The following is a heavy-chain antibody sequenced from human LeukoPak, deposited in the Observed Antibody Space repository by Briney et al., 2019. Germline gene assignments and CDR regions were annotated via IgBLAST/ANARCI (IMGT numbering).Heavy chain of an antibody. Sequence: SETLSLTCTVSGXSISSTSYYWGWIRQPPGKGLEWIGTIYYTGSTYYNPSLKSRVTISVDRSKNQFSLKLRSVTAADTAVYYCARQAESRIAVAATGLYYFDYWGQGTLVTVSS. CDR3: ARQAESRIAVAATGLYYFDY. CDR1: GXSISSTSYY. V-gene: IGHV4-39*01. J-gene: IGHJ4*02. CDR2: IYYTGST. D-gene: IGHD6-19*01.